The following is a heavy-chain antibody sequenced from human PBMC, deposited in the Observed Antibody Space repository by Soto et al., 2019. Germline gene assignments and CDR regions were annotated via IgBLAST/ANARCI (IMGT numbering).Heavy chain of an antibody. D-gene: IGHD5-18*01. Sequence: QVQLVQSGAEVKKPGSSVKVSCKASGGTFSSYAISWVRQAPGQGLEWMGGIIPIFGTANYAQKFHGRVTITAYETTSTAYMELSSLRGEETAVYSCARVPGRLQLWPSAHYGMDVWGQGTTVTVAS. CDR1: GGTFSSYA. CDR3: ARVPGRLQLWPSAHYGMDV. V-gene: IGHV1-69*01. J-gene: IGHJ6*02. CDR2: IIPIFGTA.